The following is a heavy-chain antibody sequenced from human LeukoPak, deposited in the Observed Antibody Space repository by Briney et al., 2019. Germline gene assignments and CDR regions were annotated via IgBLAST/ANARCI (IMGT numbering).Heavy chain of an antibody. CDR2: INPNSGGT. CDR1: GYTFTGNY. D-gene: IGHD5-24*01. Sequence: ASVKVSCKTSGYTFTGNYIHWVRQAPGQGLEWMGWINPNSGGTNYAQKFQGRVTMTRDTSISTAYMELASLTSDDTAVYYCARGTEMATTKGAPRLTYWGQGTLVTVSS. J-gene: IGHJ4*02. CDR3: ARGTEMATTKGAPRLTY. V-gene: IGHV1-2*02.